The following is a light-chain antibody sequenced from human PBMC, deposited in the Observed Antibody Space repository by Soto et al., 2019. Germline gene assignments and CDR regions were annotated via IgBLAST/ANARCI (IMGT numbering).Light chain of an antibody. Sequence: EIVLTQPPGTLSSSPGERATLSCRAGPSVSSSYLAWYQQKPSQAPGLLIYGASSRPTGIPDRSSGSGSGTGFTLTISRLGPEDFAVYYCQQYGSSPQAFGQGTKVEI. CDR1: PSVSSSY. CDR2: GAS. V-gene: IGKV3-20*01. CDR3: QQYGSSPQA. J-gene: IGKJ1*01.